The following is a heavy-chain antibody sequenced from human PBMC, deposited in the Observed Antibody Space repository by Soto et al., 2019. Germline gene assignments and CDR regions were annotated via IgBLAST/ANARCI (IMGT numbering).Heavy chain of an antibody. Sequence: SETLSLTCTVSGGSISSGGYYWSWIRQHPGKGLEWIGYIYYSGSTYYNPSLKSRVTISVDTSKNQFSLKLSSVTAADTAVYYCAVDTAMGNYYYYGMDVWGQGTTVT. CDR1: GGSISSGGYY. J-gene: IGHJ6*02. V-gene: IGHV4-31*02. CDR3: AVDTAMGNYYYYGMDV. D-gene: IGHD5-18*01. CDR2: IYYSGST.